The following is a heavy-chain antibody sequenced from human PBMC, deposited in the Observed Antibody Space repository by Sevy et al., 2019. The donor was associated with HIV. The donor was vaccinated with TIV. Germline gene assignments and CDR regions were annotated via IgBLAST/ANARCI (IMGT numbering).Heavy chain of an antibody. D-gene: IGHD6-19*01. CDR2: IWSDSNNK. CDR1: GFTFSSYA. CDR3: PRESGVGWFVDY. V-gene: IGHV3-33*01. Sequence: GGSLRLSCEASGFTFSSYAIHWVRQAPGKGLEWMAVIWSDSNNKYYTDSVKGRFTISRDNAKNILYLQMNSLRVDDIDVYYCPRESGVGWFVDYWGQGTLVTVSS. J-gene: IGHJ4*02.